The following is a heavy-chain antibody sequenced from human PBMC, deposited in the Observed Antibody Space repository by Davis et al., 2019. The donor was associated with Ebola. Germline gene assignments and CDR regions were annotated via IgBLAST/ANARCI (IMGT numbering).Heavy chain of an antibody. CDR3: AKDVHYWNSDY. CDR1: GFTFSSYA. CDR2: IGGDGRA. J-gene: IGHJ4*02. D-gene: IGHD1-1*01. V-gene: IGHV3-23*01. Sequence: GGSLRLSCAASGFTFSSYAMSWVRQGPGKGLEWVSGIGGDGRAYYTDSVRGRFIISRDNSKNMLYLQMNSLRADDTGVYYCAKDVHYWNSDYWGQGTLVTVSS.